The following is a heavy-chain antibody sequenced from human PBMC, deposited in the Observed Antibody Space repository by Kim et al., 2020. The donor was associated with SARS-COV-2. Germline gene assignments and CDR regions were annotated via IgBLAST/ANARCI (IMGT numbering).Heavy chain of an antibody. Sequence: GESLKISCKGSGYSFTNYWIGWVRQMPGKGLEWVAHIYPKDSHTYYNPSLQGPVIISADESINTANLQWGGLRASDTAMYYCAITRGFGSGYFDPWGQRTMVTVSS. CDR3: AITRGFGSGYFDP. D-gene: IGHD3-10*01. J-gene: IGHJ4*02. V-gene: IGHV5-51*01. CDR1: GYSFTNYW. CDR2: IYPKDSHT.